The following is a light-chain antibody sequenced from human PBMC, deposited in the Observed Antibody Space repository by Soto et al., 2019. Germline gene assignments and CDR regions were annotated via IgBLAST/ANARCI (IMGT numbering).Light chain of an antibody. CDR3: LQYDSSLRR. CDR2: GSS. CDR1: QAIRND. Sequence: MRMRRSQSSLSVSVGDRFTITCRARQAIRNDLAWYQQKPGRAPKRLIYGSSSLQSGVPSRFSGSGSGTEFTLTISSLQPEDFGAYYCLQYDSSLRRFGHRTKVDVK. V-gene: IGKV1-17*01. J-gene: IGKJ1*01.